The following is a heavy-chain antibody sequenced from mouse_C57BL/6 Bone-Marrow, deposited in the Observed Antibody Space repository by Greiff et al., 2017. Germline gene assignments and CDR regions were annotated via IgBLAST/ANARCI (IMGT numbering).Heavy chain of an antibody. J-gene: IGHJ3*01. V-gene: IGHV2-9*01. CDR2: IWGGGST. CDR1: GFSLTSYG. CDR3: AKHSGRLRAFAY. Sequence: VQLQQSGPGLVAPSQSLSITCTVSGFSLTSYGVDWVRQPPGKGLEWLGVIWGGGSTNYNSALMSRLSISKDNSKSPVFLKMNRLQTDDTAMYYSAKHSGRLRAFAYWGQGALVTVSA. D-gene: IGHD2-4*01.